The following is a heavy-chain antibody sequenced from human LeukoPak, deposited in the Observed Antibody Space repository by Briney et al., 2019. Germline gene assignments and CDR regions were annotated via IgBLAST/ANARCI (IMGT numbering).Heavy chain of an antibody. CDR1: GGSISSYY. CDR3: ARVTKGLYSSSYAFDI. J-gene: IGHJ3*02. CDR2: IYYSGST. D-gene: IGHD6-6*01. Sequence: SETLSLTCTVSGGSISSYYWSWIRQPPGKGPEWIGYIYYSGSTNYNPSLKSRVTISVDRSKNQFSLKLSSVTAADTAVYYCARVTKGLYSSSYAFDIWGQGTMVTVSS. V-gene: IGHV4-59*12.